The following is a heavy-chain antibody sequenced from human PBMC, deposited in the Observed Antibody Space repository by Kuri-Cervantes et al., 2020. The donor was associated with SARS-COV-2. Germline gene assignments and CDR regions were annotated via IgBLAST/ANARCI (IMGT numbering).Heavy chain of an antibody. V-gene: IGHV1-8*01. CDR3: YCAPKEGFDS. D-gene: IGHD2-21*01. CDR2: VKTNSGNT. CDR1: ETTFPNYD. Sequence: SVKVSCKAPETTFPNYDINWVRQATGQGLEWMGMVKTNSGNTLYAQFFQGRVTMTRDTSTSTVYLELSSLTSEDTAIYYCYCAPKEGFDSWGQGTLVTVSS. J-gene: IGHJ4*02.